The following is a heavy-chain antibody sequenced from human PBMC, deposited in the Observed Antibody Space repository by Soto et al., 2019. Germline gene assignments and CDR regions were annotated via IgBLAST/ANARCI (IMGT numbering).Heavy chain of an antibody. CDR1: GYTFTSYN. D-gene: IGHD3-16*01. CDR3: PSFTHGGVDY. CDR2: MNPDSGDT. J-gene: IGHJ4*02. V-gene: IGHV1-8*01. Sequence: QVQLVQSGAEVKKPGASVKVSCRAVGYTFTSYNINWVRQATGQGLEWMGWMNPDSGDTGYAKKFQGRVTMTRDISIRTAYMEVNGLRSEDTAVYYCPSFTHGGVDYWGRGTLVTVSS.